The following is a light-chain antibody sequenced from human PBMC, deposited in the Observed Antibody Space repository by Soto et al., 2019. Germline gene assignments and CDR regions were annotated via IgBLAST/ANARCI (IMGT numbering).Light chain of an antibody. CDR1: SSNIGAGYD. V-gene: IGLV1-40*01. J-gene: IGLJ1*01. CDR2: GTI. CDR3: QSYDSTLSARYV. Sequence: QAVVTQPPSVSGAPGQRVTISCTGSSSNIGAGYDVHWYQQRPGTAPKLLIFGTINRPSGVPDRFSGSKSGTSASLAITGLQAEDEGDYYCQSYDSTLSARYVFGTGTQLTVL.